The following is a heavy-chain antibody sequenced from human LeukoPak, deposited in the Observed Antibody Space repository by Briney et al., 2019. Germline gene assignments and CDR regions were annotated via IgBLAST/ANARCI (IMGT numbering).Heavy chain of an antibody. Sequence: SQTLSLTCAISGDSVFSNSATWNWIRQSPSRGLEWLGRTYYRSQWYNDYAVSVKSRITINPDTSKNQFSLQLNSVTPEDTAVYYCARVGGSGWYAFDYWGQGTLVIVSS. V-gene: IGHV6-1*01. J-gene: IGHJ4*02. CDR3: ARVGGSGWYAFDY. CDR2: TYYRSQWYN. CDR1: GDSVFSNSAT. D-gene: IGHD6-19*01.